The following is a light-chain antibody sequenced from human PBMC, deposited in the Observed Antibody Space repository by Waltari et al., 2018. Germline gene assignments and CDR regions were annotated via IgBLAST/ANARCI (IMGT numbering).Light chain of an antibody. CDR2: DKN. Sequence: SSELTQDPAVSVAMGQTVRITCQGDSLRSYYASWYQQRPGQAPILVIYDKNNRPSGVPDRFSGSSSHNTGSLTITGDQAEDEASYYCHSRDASGVAGSFGGGTKLTVL. V-gene: IGLV3-19*01. J-gene: IGLJ2*01. CDR3: HSRDASGVAGS. CDR1: SLRSYY.